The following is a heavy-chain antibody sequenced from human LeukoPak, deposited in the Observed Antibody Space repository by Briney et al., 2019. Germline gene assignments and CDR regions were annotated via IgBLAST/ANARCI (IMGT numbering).Heavy chain of an antibody. J-gene: IGHJ5*02. V-gene: IGHV3-7*01. CDR1: GFTFSSYW. D-gene: IGHD6-25*01. Sequence: GGSLRLSCAASGFTFSSYWMSWVRQAPGKGLEWVANINQDGSEKYYVDYVKGRFTIPRDNAKNTLYAQMNSLRAEDTAVYYCARGGTGRLPVLPWGQGTLVTVSS. CDR3: ARGGTGRLPVLP. CDR2: INQDGSEK.